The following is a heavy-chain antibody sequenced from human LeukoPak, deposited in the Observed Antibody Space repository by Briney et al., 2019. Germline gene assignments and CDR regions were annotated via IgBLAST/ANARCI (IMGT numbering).Heavy chain of an antibody. V-gene: IGHV3-23*01. Sequence: QSGGSLRLSCVASGSSFGNYAMSWVRQAPGKGLQWVSQISGTGGATWYAGFARDRFTISRDNSKKTLYLQMSGLRVEDTAMYYCVKDPRDTYGTNWFVSWGQGTLLIVSS. CDR1: GSSFGNYA. CDR2: ISGTGGAT. CDR3: VKDPRDTYGTNWFVS. D-gene: IGHD2-21*01. J-gene: IGHJ5*01.